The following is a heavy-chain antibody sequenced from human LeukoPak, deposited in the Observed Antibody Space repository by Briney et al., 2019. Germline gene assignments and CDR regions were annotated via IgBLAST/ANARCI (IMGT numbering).Heavy chain of an antibody. J-gene: IGHJ4*02. CDR3: ARDLVSGYTYGPNFDF. CDR2: INPNSGAT. D-gene: IGHD5-18*01. Sequence: ASVKVSCKASGYTFTGYYLHWVRQAPGQGLEWMGWINPNSGATNYAQKFQGRVTMTRDTSISTAYMEVSWLRSDDTALYYCARDLVSGYTYGPNFDFWGQGTLVTVSS. V-gene: IGHV1-2*02. CDR1: GYTFTGYY.